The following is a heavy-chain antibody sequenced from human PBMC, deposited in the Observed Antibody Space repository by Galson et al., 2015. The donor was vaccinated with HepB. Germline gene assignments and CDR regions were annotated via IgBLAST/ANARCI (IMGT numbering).Heavy chain of an antibody. Sequence: SVKVSCKASGYTFTTYVMHWVRQAPGQSLEWMGWINAGNRNTKYSQKFQGRVTITRDTSASTAYMELSSLRSEDTAVYYCARTWGYNTAFDYWGQGTLVTVSS. V-gene: IGHV1-3*01. CDR2: INAGNRNT. J-gene: IGHJ4*02. D-gene: IGHD3-16*01. CDR1: GYTFTTYV. CDR3: ARTWGYNTAFDY.